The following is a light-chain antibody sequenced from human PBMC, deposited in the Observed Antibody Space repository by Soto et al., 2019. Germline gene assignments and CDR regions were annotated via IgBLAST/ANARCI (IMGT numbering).Light chain of an antibody. CDR2: DVS. CDR3: SSYTTSNTDV. V-gene: IGLV2-18*02. Sequence: QSVLTQPPSVSGSPGQSVAISCTGTSSDVGSNNRVSWYQQPPGSAPKLIIYDVSNRPSGIPDRFSGSKSANTASLTISGLQTEDEADYYCSSYTTSNTDVFGTGTKVTVL. J-gene: IGLJ1*01. CDR1: SSDVGSNNR.